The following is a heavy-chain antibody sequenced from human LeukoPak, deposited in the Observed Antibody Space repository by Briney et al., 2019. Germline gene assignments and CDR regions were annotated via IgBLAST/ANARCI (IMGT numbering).Heavy chain of an antibody. CDR3: ARDRPEGRWFDP. CDR1: GGSISSYY. CDR2: IYTSGST. V-gene: IGHV4-4*07. Sequence: PSETLSLTCTVSGGSISSYYWSWIRQPAGQGLKWLGRIYTSGSTNYNPSLKRRVTMSVDTSKNQFSLKLSSVTAADTAVYYCARDRPEGRWFDPWGQGTLVTVSS. J-gene: IGHJ5*02.